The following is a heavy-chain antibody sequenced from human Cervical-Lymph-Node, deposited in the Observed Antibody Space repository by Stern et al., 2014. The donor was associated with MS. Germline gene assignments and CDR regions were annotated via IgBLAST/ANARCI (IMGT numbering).Heavy chain of an antibody. CDR1: GFTFSSYW. Sequence: EDPLVESGGGLVQPGGSLRLSCAASGFTFSSYWMHWVRQAPGKGLVWVSRINSDGRSTSYADSVKGRFTVSRDNAKNTLYLQMNSLRAEDTAVYYCARETGSSSVWLDYWGQGALVTVSS. D-gene: IGHD6-6*01. V-gene: IGHV3-74*01. J-gene: IGHJ4*02. CDR2: INSDGRST. CDR3: ARETGSSSVWLDY.